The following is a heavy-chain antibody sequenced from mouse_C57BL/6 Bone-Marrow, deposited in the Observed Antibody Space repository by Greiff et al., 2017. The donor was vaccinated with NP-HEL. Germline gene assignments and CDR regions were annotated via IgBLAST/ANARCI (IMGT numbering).Heavy chain of an antibody. CDR1: VYTFTSYW. D-gene: IGHD2-1*01. J-gene: IGHJ3*01. Sequence: QVQLKQPGAELVKPGASVKLSCKASVYTFTSYWMHWVKQRPGQGLEWIGMIHPNSGSTNYNEKFKSKATLTVDKSSSTAYMQLSSLTSEDSAVYYCARLGGNYGFAYWGQGTLVTVSA. V-gene: IGHV1-64*01. CDR3: ARLGGNYGFAY. CDR2: IHPNSGST.